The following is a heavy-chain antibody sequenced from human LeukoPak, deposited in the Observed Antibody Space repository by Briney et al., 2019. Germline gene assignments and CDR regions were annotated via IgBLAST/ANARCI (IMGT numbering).Heavy chain of an antibody. Sequence: PGRSLRLSCAASGFTFDDYAMHWVRQAPGKGLEGVSGISWNSGSICYADSVKGRFTISRDNAKNYLYLQMNSLRAEDTALYYCAKDKVPSWAGTFDGMDVWGQGTTVTVSS. CDR1: GFTFDDYA. CDR2: ISWNSGSI. CDR3: AKDKVPSWAGTFDGMDV. V-gene: IGHV3-9*01. D-gene: IGHD6-19*01. J-gene: IGHJ6*02.